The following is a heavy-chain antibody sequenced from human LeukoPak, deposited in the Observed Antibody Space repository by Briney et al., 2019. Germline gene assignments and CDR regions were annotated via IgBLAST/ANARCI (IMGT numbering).Heavy chain of an antibody. CDR3: ARGTFSGSYLSFDP. D-gene: IGHD1-26*01. Sequence: SETLSLTCSVSGGSLSSYYWNWVRQPPGKGPEWIAYMQNRGITNYNPSLRSRATMSVDTSKSQFSLRLSSVTAADTAVYYCARGTFSGSYLSFDPWGQGTLVTVSS. CDR2: MQNRGIT. CDR1: GGSLSSYY. J-gene: IGHJ5*02. V-gene: IGHV4-59*01.